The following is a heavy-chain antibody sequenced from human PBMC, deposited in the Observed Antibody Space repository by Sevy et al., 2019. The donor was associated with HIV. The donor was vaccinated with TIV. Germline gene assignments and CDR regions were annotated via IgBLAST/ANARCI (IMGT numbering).Heavy chain of an antibody. CDR3: AKGAVRGVIILSYGMDV. CDR2: ISGSGGST. J-gene: IGHJ6*02. D-gene: IGHD3-10*01. V-gene: IGHV3-23*01. Sequence: GGSLRLSCAASGFTFSSYAMSWVRQAPGKGLEWVSAISGSGGSTYYADSVKGRFTISRENSKNTLYLQMNSLRAEDTAVYYCAKGAVRGVIILSYGMDVWGQGTTVTVSS. CDR1: GFTFSSYA.